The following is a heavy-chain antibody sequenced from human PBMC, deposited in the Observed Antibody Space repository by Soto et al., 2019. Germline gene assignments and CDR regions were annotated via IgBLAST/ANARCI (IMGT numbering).Heavy chain of an antibody. CDR3: ARDGGVCSSTSCYFFDY. J-gene: IGHJ4*02. V-gene: IGHV3-21*01. CDR1: GFTFSSYS. Sequence: GGSLRLSCAASGFTFSSYSMNWVRQAPGKGLEWVSSISSSSSYIYYADSVKGRFTISRDNAKNSLYLQMNSLRAEDTAVYYCARDGGVCSSTSCYFFDYWGQGTLVTVSS. D-gene: IGHD2-2*01. CDR2: ISSSSSYI.